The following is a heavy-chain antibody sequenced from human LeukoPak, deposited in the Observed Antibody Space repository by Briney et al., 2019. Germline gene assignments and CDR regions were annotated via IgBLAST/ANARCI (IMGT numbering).Heavy chain of an antibody. CDR1: GFTFSSYA. V-gene: IGHV3-30*04. D-gene: IGHD6-13*01. CDR2: ISYDGRNK. Sequence: GRSLRLSCAASGFTFSSYAIHWVRQAPGKGLDWLAVISYDGRNKYYADSVKGRFTTSRDNSKNTLYLQINSLRAEDTAVYYCARERIAAVGTGWFDPWGQGTLATVSS. J-gene: IGHJ5*02. CDR3: ARERIAAVGTGWFDP.